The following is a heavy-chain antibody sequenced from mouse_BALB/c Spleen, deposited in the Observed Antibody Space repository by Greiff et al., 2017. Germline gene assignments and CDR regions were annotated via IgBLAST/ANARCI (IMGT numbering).Heavy chain of an antibody. V-gene: IGHV5-6-5*01. CDR1: GFTFSSYA. CDR2: ISSGGST. J-gene: IGHJ4*01. CDR3: AREDYGTDY. Sequence: EVKLLESGGGLVKPGGSLKLSCAASGFTFSSYAMSWVRQTPAKRLEWVASISSGGSTYYPDSVKGRFTISRDNARNILYLQMSSLRSEDTAMYYCAREDYGTDYWGQGTSVTVSS.